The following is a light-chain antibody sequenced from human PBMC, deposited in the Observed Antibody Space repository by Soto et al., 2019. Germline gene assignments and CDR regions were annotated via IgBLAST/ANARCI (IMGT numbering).Light chain of an antibody. Sequence: QSALTQPPSASGSPGQSVTISCTGTSSDVCGYNYVSWYQQHPGKAPKLMIYEVSKRPTGVPDRFSGSKSGNTASLTVSGLQAEDEDDCYCSSYAGSNNLVFGGGTKLTVL. J-gene: IGLJ2*01. CDR2: EVS. V-gene: IGLV2-8*01. CDR3: SSYAGSNNLV. CDR1: SSDVCGYNY.